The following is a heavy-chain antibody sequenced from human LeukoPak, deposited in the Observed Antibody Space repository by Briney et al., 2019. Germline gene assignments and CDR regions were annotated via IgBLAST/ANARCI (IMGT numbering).Heavy chain of an antibody. Sequence: SVKVSCKASGGTFSSYAISWVRQAPGQGLEWMGGIIPIFGTANYAQKFQGRVTITADESTSTAYMELSSLRSEDTAVYYCARDHSPDYDILTGYAFDIWGQGTMVTVSS. CDR2: IIPIFGTA. CDR1: GGTFSSYA. D-gene: IGHD3-9*01. J-gene: IGHJ3*02. V-gene: IGHV1-69*13. CDR3: ARDHSPDYDILTGYAFDI.